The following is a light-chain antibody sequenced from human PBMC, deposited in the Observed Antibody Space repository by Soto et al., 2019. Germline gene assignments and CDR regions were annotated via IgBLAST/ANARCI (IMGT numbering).Light chain of an antibody. CDR3: QQDKSYSA. CDR1: QSVSSN. J-gene: IGKJ1*01. CDR2: GAF. V-gene: IGKV3-15*01. Sequence: EIVMTQSPVTLSVSPGERVTLSCRASQSVSSNLAWYQQKPGQAPSLLIYGAFTRATGIPARFSGTGSGTEFTLTISSLQPDEFATYFSQQDKSYSAIGQGTKVDIK.